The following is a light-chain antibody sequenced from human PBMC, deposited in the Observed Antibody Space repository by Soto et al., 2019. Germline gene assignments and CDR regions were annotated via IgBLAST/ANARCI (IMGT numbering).Light chain of an antibody. CDR1: QGISNY. CDR3: QQYNNWLGT. CDR2: AAS. V-gene: IGKV1-27*01. Sequence: DIQMTHSPSSLSTSVGDRVSITCRASQGISNYLAWYQQKPGKVPKLLIYAASTLQSGVPSRFSGSGSGTDFTLTISSLQSEDFAVYYCQQYNNWLGTFGQGTKVDI. J-gene: IGKJ1*01.